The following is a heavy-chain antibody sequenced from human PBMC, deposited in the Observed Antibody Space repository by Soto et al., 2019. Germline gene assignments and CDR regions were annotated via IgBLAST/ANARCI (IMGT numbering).Heavy chain of an antibody. D-gene: IGHD3-10*01. CDR1: GGSFSGYY. J-gene: IGHJ2*01. CDR2: INHSGST. V-gene: IGHV4-34*01. CDR3: ARTYYYGSGSYYPYWYFDL. Sequence: QVQLQQWGAGLLKPSETLSLTCAVYGGSFSGYYWSWIRQPPGKGLEWIGEINHSGSTNYNPSLXGRVTISVDTXXNXFXXKLGSVTAADTAVYYCARTYYYGSGSYYPYWYFDLWGRGTLVTVSS.